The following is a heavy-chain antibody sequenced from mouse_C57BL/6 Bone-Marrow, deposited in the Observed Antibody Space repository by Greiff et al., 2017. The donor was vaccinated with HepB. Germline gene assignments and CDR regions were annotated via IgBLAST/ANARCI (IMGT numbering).Heavy chain of an antibody. Sequence: EVQVVESGGGLVKPGGSLKLSCAASGFTFSSYAMSWVRQTPEKRLEWVATISDGGSYTYYPDNVKGRFTISRDNAKNNLYLQMSHLKSEDTAMYYCARGYYYGSLYAMDYWGQGTSVTVSS. CDR2: ISDGGSYT. J-gene: IGHJ4*01. CDR1: GFTFSSYA. CDR3: ARGYYYGSLYAMDY. D-gene: IGHD1-1*01. V-gene: IGHV5-4*01.